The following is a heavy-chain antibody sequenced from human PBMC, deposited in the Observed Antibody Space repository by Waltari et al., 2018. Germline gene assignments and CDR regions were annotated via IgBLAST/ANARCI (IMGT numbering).Heavy chain of an antibody. V-gene: IGHV1-69*05. CDR1: GGNFNSYK. CDR3: ARGSNTWSIFFDY. Sequence: QVQLVQSGAEVKKPGSSVKVSCKASGGNFNSYKLNWVRQAPGQGLEWMGGVVPIFSKTHYAQKFQGRVTITTDESTTTAYMELSRLRSEDTAVYYCARGSNTWSIFFDYWGQGTLVTVSP. D-gene: IGHD6-13*01. CDR2: VVPIFSKT. J-gene: IGHJ4*02.